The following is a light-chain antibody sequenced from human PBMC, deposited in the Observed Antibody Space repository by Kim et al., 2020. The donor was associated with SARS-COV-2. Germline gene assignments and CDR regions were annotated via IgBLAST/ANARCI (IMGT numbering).Light chain of an antibody. Sequence: QSALTQPRSVSGSPGQSVTISCTGSASDVGGYNYVSWYQQHPGKAPKLMIYDVSKRPSGVTDRFSGSKSDNTASLTISGLQAEDEADYSCCSYAGSYVVFGGGTQLTVL. CDR1: ASDVGGYNY. J-gene: IGLJ2*01. V-gene: IGLV2-11*01. CDR3: CSYAGSYVV. CDR2: DVS.